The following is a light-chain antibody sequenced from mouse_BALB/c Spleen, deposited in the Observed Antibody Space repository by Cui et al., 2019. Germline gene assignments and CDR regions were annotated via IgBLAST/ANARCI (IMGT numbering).Light chain of an antibody. J-gene: IGKJ5*01. CDR1: SSVSY. V-gene: IGKV4-68*01. Sequence: QIVLTQPPALMSASPGEKVTMTCSASSSVSYMYWYQQKPRSSPKPWIYLTSNLASGVPARFSGSESGTSYSLTISSMEAEDAATYYCQQWSSNPLTFGAGTKLELK. CDR3: QQWSSNPLT. CDR2: LTS.